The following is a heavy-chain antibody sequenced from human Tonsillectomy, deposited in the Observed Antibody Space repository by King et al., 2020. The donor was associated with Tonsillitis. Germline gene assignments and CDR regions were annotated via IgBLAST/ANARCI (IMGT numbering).Heavy chain of an antibody. CDR1: EFSVGVG. J-gene: IGHJ4*02. CDR3: AHRPFDGEVFDY. V-gene: IGHV2-5*02. CDR2: IYRDDDK. D-gene: IGHD3-10*01. Sequence: TLKESGPTLVKPTQTLTLTCTFSEFSVGVGVGWIRQPPGKALEWLALIYRDDDKRYSPSLKSRLTITKDTSKNQVVLTMTNMDPVDTATYYCAHRPFDGEVFDYWGQGTLVTVSS.